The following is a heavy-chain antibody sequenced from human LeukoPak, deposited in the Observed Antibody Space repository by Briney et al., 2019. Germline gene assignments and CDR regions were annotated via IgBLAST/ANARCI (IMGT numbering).Heavy chain of an antibody. J-gene: IGHJ4*02. V-gene: IGHV3-7*01. CDR1: GFSFSTYW. CDR3: ARFGYVAAVDV. Sequence: GGSLRLSCAASGFSFSTYWMTWVRQAPGTGLEWVANINPAGSETYYVDPVKGRFSISRDNAKNLVYLQMNSLRAEDTAVYHCARFGYVAAVDVWGQGTPVTVSS. CDR2: INPAGSET. D-gene: IGHD2-15*01.